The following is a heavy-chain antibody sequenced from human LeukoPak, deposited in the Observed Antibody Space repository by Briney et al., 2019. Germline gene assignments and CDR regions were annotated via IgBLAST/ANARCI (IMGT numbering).Heavy chain of an antibody. Sequence: QSGGSLRLSCAASGFTFSSYGMHWVRQAPGKGLEWVAFIRYDGSNKYYADSVKDRFTISRDNSKNTLYLQMNSLRAEDTAVYYCAKDKARGSQVGPRITAPGTFDYWGQGTLVTVSS. CDR3: AKDKARGSQVGPRITAPGTFDY. J-gene: IGHJ4*02. CDR1: GFTFSSYG. D-gene: IGHD6-13*01. V-gene: IGHV3-30*02. CDR2: IRYDGSNK.